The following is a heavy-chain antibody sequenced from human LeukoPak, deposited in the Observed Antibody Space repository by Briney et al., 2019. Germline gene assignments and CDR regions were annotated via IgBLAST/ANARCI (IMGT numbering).Heavy chain of an antibody. CDR1: GFTFSSNW. D-gene: IGHD3-9*01. J-gene: IGHJ4*02. Sequence: GSLRLSCAASGFTFSSNWMSWVRQAPGKGLEWVANIKHDGSEKYYVDSVKGRFTISRDNAKKSLYLEMNSLRAEDTAVYYCARVRYFAGYNWGQGTLVTVSS. CDR3: ARVRYFAGYN. CDR2: IKHDGSEK. V-gene: IGHV3-7*04.